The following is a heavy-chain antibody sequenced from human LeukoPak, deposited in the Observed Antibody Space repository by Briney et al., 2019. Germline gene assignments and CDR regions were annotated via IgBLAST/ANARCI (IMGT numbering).Heavy chain of an antibody. CDR2: IFPIFTTA. D-gene: IGHD6-19*01. Sequence: ASVKVSCRASGGTFSNYAFTWVRQAPGQGLEWMGGIFPIFTTANYAQKLQARVTITADESTSTAYMELSSLRSEDTAVYYCTRGSIAVAGKRYFDYWGQGTLVTVSS. V-gene: IGHV1-69*13. J-gene: IGHJ4*02. CDR3: TRGSIAVAGKRYFDY. CDR1: GGTFSNYA.